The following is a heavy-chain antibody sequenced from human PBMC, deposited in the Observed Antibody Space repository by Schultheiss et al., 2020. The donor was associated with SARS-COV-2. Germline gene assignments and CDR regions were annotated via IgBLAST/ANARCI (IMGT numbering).Heavy chain of an antibody. CDR3: VKDQDDFWSGYYALDY. CDR2: IKQDGSEK. V-gene: IGHV3-7*03. D-gene: IGHD3-3*01. J-gene: IGHJ4*02. CDR1: GFTFSSYG. Sequence: GGSLRLSCAASGFTFSSYGMHWVRQAPGKGLEWVANIKQDGSEKYYVDSVKGRFTISRDNAKNSLYLQMNSLRAEDTAVYYCVKDQDDFWSGYYALDYWGQGTLVTVSS.